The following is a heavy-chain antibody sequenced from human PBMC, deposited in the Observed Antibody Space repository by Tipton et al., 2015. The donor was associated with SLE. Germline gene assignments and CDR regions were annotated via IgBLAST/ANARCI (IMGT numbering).Heavy chain of an antibody. CDR1: GGSIGNYY. J-gene: IGHJ4*02. CDR3: ARLADYRGESY. V-gene: IGHV4-59*05. CDR2: ISYTGTT. Sequence: LRLSCTVSGGSIGNYYWSWIRQPPGKGLEWIASISYTGTTFYNPSLKSRVTISVDTSKNQFSLNLSSVNAADAAVYYCARLADYRGESYWGQGTLVTVSS. D-gene: IGHD4-11*01.